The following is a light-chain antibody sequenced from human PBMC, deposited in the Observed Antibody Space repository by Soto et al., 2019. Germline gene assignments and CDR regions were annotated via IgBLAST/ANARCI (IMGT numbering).Light chain of an antibody. CDR2: GAS. J-gene: IGKJ2*01. CDR1: QSVSSN. Sequence: EIVMTQSPATLSVSPGERATLSCRASQSVSSNLAWYQQKPGQAPRLLIYGASTRATGIPARFSGSGSGTEFTLTISSLQSEDFAVYYCQQYNNWPTWGGYPFGQGTKLEIK. V-gene: IGKV3-15*01. CDR3: QQYNNWPTWGGYP.